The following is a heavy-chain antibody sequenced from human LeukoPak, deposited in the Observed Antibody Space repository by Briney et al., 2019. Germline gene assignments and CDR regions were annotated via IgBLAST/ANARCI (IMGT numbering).Heavy chain of an antibody. V-gene: IGHV4-39*07. CDR3: ARAGQGSSSWCLGNWCDP. D-gene: IGHD6-13*01. J-gene: IGHJ5*02. CDR1: GGSISSSSYY. CDR2: IYYSGST. Sequence: PSETLSLTCTVSGGSISSSSYYWGWIRQPPGKGLEWIGSIYYSGSTYYNPSLKSRVTISVDTSKNQFSLKLSSVTAADTAVYYCARAGQGSSSWCLGNWCDPWGQGTLVTVSS.